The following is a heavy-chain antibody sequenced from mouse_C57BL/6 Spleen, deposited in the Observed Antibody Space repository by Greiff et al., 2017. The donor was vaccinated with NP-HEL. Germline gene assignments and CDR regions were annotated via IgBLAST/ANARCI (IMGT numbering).Heavy chain of an antibody. CDR1: GYSITSGYY. Sequence: DVKLQESGPGLVKPSQSLSLTCSVTGYSITSGYYWNWIRQFPGNKLEWMGYISYDGSNNYNPSLKNRISITRDTSKNQFFLKLNSVTTEDTATYYCARDRGYGNYVLPFDYWGQGTTLTVSS. V-gene: IGHV3-6*01. J-gene: IGHJ2*01. CDR2: ISYDGSN. CDR3: ARDRGYGNYVLPFDY. D-gene: IGHD2-1*01.